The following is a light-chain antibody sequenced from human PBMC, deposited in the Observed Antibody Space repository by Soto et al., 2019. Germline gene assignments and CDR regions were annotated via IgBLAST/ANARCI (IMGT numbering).Light chain of an antibody. CDR2: SND. CDR3: AAWDDSLNGVV. V-gene: IGLV1-44*01. CDR1: SSNIARHS. J-gene: IGLJ2*01. Sequence: QSVLTQPPSASGAPGQRVTISCSGSSSNIARHSVNWYQQLPGTAPKLLIYSNDQRPSGVPDRFSGSQSGTSASLAISGLESEDEADYHCAAWDDSLNGVVFGGGTKVTVL.